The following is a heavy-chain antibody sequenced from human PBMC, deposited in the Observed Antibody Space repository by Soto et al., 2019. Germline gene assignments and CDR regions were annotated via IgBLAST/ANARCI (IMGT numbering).Heavy chain of an antibody. Sequence: SVKVSCKASGCTFNNYPITWVRQAPGEGLEWMGGSIPIFGTANYAQKFQGRVTISVDESTSTAYMELSSLRSEDTAVYYCARGRGYSGDDHYYYFDMDVWGQGTTVTVSS. CDR1: GCTFNNYP. D-gene: IGHD5-12*01. J-gene: IGHJ6*02. CDR2: SIPIFGTA. CDR3: ARGRGYSGDDHYYYFDMDV. V-gene: IGHV1-69*13.